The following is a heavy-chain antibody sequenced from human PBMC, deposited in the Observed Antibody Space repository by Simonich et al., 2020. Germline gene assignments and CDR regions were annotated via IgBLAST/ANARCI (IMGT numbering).Heavy chain of an antibody. J-gene: IGHJ4*02. Sequence: EVQLVESGGGLVQPGGSLRLSCAASGFTFSSYRMSWDKAPGKGLGGVSNKKQDGSENNYVAPVKGRFTISRDNAKNSLYLQMNSLRAEDTAVYYCARDVRRDGFDYWGQGTLVTVSS. CDR2: KKQDGSEN. CDR3: ARDVRRDGFDY. V-gene: IGHV3-7*01. CDR1: GFTFSSYR.